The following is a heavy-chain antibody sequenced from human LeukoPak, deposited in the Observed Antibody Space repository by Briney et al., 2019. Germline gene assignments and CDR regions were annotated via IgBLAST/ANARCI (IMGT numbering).Heavy chain of an antibody. V-gene: IGHV3-48*02. Sequence: GGSLTLSCATSGFTLSSYNMNCVRQAPGERLEWVSYISSRGSSIYYADSVKGRFTISRDNAKNSLYLQMDSLRDDDTAVYYCARTYNSGWYFDYWGQGTLVTVSS. J-gene: IGHJ4*02. CDR3: ARTYNSGWYFDY. D-gene: IGHD6-19*01. CDR1: GFTLSSYN. CDR2: ISSRGSSI.